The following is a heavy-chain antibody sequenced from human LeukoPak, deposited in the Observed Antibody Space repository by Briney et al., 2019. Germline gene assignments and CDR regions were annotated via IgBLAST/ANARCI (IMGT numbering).Heavy chain of an antibody. CDR1: GYSFTAYW. J-gene: IGHJ4*02. CDR2: SYPGASDT. CDR3: ARQFRDSSGYYSYYFDY. D-gene: IGHD3-22*01. Sequence: GVPIHISCQGSGYSFTAYWIAWARPMPGRGLERTGISYPGASDTRSTPSVQGQVTISADKSICTADLQWSSLKASDTAMYYCARQFRDSSGYYSYYFDYWGQGTLVTVSS. V-gene: IGHV5-51*01.